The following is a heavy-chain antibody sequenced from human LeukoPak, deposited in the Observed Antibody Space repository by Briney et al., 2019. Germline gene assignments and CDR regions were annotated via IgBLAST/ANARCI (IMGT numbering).Heavy chain of an antibody. D-gene: IGHD6-13*01. CDR1: GGSISSSSYY. J-gene: IGHJ5*02. CDR3: ARLFITQQLGDGGFDP. Sequence: SETLSLTCTVSGGSISSSSYYWGWIRQPPGKGLEWIGSIYTSGSTNYNPSLKSRVTMSVDTSKNQFSLKLSSVTAADTAVYYCARLFITQQLGDGGFDPWGQGTLVTVSS. V-gene: IGHV4-39*07. CDR2: IYTSGST.